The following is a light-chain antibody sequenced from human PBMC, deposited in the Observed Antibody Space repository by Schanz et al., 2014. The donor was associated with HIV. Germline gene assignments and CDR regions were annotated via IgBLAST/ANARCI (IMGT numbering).Light chain of an antibody. CDR1: QSVKSNF. V-gene: IGKV3-20*01. CDR2: GAS. CDR3: QQGGSWPLT. Sequence: EIVLTQSPGTLSLSPGERGTLSCRASQSVKSNFIGWYQQKPGQAPRLLIFGASNRATGIPDRFSGGGSGTDFTLTINSLEPEDFALYYCQQGGSWPLTFGGGTKVEIK. J-gene: IGKJ4*01.